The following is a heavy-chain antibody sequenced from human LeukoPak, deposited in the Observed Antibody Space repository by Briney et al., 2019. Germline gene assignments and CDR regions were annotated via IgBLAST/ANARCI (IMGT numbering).Heavy chain of an antibody. CDR1: GFTFSDFG. CDR2: IRSRGNEK. CDR3: ARGSYCGGDCYSSPFDY. Sequence: GGSLRLSCAASGFTFSDFGMPWVRQAPGKGLEWVAFIRSRGNEKYHADSVKGRLTISRDNSKNTLDLQMNSLRAEDTAVYYCARGSYCGGDCYSSPFDYWGQGTLVTVSS. V-gene: IGHV3-30*02. J-gene: IGHJ4*02. D-gene: IGHD2-21*02.